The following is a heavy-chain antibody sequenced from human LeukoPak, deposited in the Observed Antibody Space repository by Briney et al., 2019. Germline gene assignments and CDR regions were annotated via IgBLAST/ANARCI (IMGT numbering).Heavy chain of an antibody. Sequence: GGSLRLSCAASGFTFSSYAMSWVRQAPGKGLEWVSAISGSDGSTYYADSVKGRFTISRDNSKNTLYLQMNSLRAEDTAVYYCAKGASMGYDYVWGSYRYIDYRGQGTLVTVSS. V-gene: IGHV3-23*01. CDR2: ISGSDGST. J-gene: IGHJ4*02. D-gene: IGHD3-16*02. CDR1: GFTFSSYA. CDR3: AKGASMGYDYVWGSYRYIDY.